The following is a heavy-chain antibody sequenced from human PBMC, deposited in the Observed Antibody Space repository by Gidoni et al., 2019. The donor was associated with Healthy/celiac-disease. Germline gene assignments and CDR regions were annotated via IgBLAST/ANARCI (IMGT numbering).Heavy chain of an antibody. CDR3: ARDDYYDSNPPGWYFDL. D-gene: IGHD3-22*01. Sequence: QVQLQQWGAGLLKPSETLSLTCAVSGGSFSDYYWSWIRQPPGEGLEWIGEINHSGSTNFNPSLKSRVTTSVDTAKNQFSLKLSSVTAADTAMYYCARDDYYDSNPPGWYFDLWGRGTLVTVSS. V-gene: IGHV4-34*01. CDR2: INHSGST. J-gene: IGHJ2*01. CDR1: GGSFSDYY.